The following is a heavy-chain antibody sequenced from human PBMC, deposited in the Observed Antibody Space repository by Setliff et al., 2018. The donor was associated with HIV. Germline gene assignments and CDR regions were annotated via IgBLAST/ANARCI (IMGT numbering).Heavy chain of an antibody. CDR1: EGSLSTYY. Sequence: PSQTLSLTCTVSEGSLSTYYMSWVRQPPGKGLEWIGEINHSGSTYYNPSLKSRVTISVDTSKNQFSLNLSSVTAADTAVYYCARLGPSTDPRWLQYFDYWGQGTLVTVSS. V-gene: IGHV4-34*01. CDR3: ARLGPSTDPRWLQYFDY. D-gene: IGHD2-2*01. CDR2: INHSGST. J-gene: IGHJ4*02.